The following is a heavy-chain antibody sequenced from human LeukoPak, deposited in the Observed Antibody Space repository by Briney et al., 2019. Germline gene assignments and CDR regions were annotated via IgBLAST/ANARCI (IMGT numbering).Heavy chain of an antibody. Sequence: PGGSLRLSCAASGFSVSSSYMSWVRQAPGKRLEWVSVLYSDGTTYYADSVKGRFTISRDNSKNTLYLQMNSLRAEDTAVYYCAKDHRRYYYGSAVIWGQGTMVTVSS. J-gene: IGHJ3*02. CDR2: LYSDGTT. CDR3: AKDHRRYYYGSAVI. V-gene: IGHV3-53*01. CDR1: GFSVSSSY. D-gene: IGHD3-10*01.